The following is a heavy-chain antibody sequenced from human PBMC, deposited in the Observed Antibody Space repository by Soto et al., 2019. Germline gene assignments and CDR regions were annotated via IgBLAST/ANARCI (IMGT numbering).Heavy chain of an antibody. CDR1: GYSFTSYW. CDR3: ATILRSDYYGMDV. D-gene: IGHD4-17*01. J-gene: IGHJ6*02. Sequence: PGESLKISCKGSGYSFTSYWIGWVRQMPGKGLEWMGIIYPGDSDTRYSPSFQGQVTISADKSISTAYLQWSSLKASDTAMYYCATILRSDYYGMDVWGRGTTVTVSS. V-gene: IGHV5-51*01. CDR2: IYPGDSDT.